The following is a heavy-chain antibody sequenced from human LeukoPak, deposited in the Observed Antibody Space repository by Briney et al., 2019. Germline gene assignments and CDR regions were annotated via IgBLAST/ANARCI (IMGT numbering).Heavy chain of an antibody. CDR1: GYTFSDTGWY. Sequence: GASVTVSCKASGYTFSDTGWYLDWLRQAPGQGLECMGWIHPNNGATAYAQNFPGRVAMTRDTSISTAYMELRRLRPDDTAVYYCARDGPAQMLEFDYWGQGTLVTVSS. J-gene: IGHJ4*02. CDR3: ARDGPAQMLEFDY. CDR2: IHPNNGAT. D-gene: IGHD3-16*01. V-gene: IGHV1-2*02.